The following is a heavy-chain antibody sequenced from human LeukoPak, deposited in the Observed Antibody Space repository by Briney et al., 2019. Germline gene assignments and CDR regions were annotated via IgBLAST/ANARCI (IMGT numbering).Heavy chain of an antibody. J-gene: IGHJ6*03. CDR2: IWFDGTYE. D-gene: IGHD4-17*01. CDR3: AKERDYAEDMDV. Sequence: AVSLRLSCAASGFTCSSYGMHWVRQAPGRGLEWVALIWFDGTYEYYADSVKGRSTISRDNSNKTLYLQMNSLRAEDTAVYYCAKERDYAEDMDVWGKGTTVTVSS. V-gene: IGHV3-33*06. CDR1: GFTCSSYG.